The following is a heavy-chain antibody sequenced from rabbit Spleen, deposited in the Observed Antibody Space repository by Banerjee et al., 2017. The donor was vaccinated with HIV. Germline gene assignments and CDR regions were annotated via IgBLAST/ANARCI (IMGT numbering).Heavy chain of an antibody. CDR3: ARDTSSSFSSYGMDL. D-gene: IGHD1-1*01. V-gene: IGHV1S40*01. CDR2: IYAGSSNNA. CDR1: GFDLNNYYY. Sequence: QSLEESGGGLVQPEGSLTLTCTASGFDLNNYYYMCWVRQAPGKGLEWIACIYAGSSNNAYSATWAKGRFTISKTSSTTVTLQMTSLTAADTATYFCARDTSSSFSSYGMDLWGQGTLVTVS. J-gene: IGHJ6*01.